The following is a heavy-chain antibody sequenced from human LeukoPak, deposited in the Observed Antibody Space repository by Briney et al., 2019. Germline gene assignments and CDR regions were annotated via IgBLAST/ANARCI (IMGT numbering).Heavy chain of an antibody. CDR3: AKPRGYYGLFDY. D-gene: IGHD3-10*01. CDR2: IYSGGST. Sequence: GGSLRLSCAASGFTFSSYGMHWVRQAPGKGLEWVSVIYSGGSTYYADSVKGRFTISRDNSKNTLYLQMNSLRAEDTAVYYCAKPRGYYGLFDYWGQGTLVTVSS. J-gene: IGHJ4*02. V-gene: IGHV3-NL1*01. CDR1: GFTFSSYG.